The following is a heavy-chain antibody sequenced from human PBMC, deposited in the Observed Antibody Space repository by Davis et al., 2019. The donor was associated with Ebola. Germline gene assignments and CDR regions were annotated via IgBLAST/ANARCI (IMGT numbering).Heavy chain of an antibody. V-gene: IGHV3-30*03. J-gene: IGHJ4*02. CDR1: GFIFRDYG. Sequence: PGGSLRLSCAASGFIFRDYGMHWVRQAPGKGLEWVAMTSYDETNIHYADSVKGRFTISRDNAKNTLYLQMNSLRAEDTAVYYCARDLARGGYSPFDCWGQGSLVTVSS. CDR3: ARDLARGGYSPFDC. D-gene: IGHD5-24*01. CDR2: TSYDETNI.